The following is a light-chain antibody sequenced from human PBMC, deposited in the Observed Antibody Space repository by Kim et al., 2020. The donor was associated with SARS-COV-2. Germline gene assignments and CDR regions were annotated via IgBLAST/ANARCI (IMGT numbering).Light chain of an antibody. Sequence: GQSITISCTGTSSDVGGYNYVSWYQQYPGKAPKFMIYDVSKRPSGVSNRFSGSKSGNTASLTISGLQAEDEADYYCSSYTSSRTSVFGTGTKVTVL. CDR3: SSYTSSRTSV. CDR2: DVS. CDR1: SSDVGGYNY. J-gene: IGLJ1*01. V-gene: IGLV2-14*04.